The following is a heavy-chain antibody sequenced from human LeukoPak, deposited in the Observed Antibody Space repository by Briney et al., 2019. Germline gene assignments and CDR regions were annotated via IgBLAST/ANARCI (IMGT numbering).Heavy chain of an antibody. D-gene: IGHD3-22*01. CDR2: ISWNSGSI. J-gene: IGHJ4*02. V-gene: IGHV3-9*03. CDR3: AKGDGYSLRTSYFDY. CDR1: GFTFDDYA. Sequence: GGSLRLSCAASGFTFDDYAMHWVRQAPGKGLEWVSGISWNSGSIGYADSVKGRFTISRDNAKNSLYLQMNSLRAEDMALYYCAKGDGYSLRTSYFDYWGQGTLVTVSS.